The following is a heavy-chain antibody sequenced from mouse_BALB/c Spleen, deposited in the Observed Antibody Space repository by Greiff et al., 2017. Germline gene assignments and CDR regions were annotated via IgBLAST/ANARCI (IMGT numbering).Heavy chain of an antibody. D-gene: IGHD2-4*01. CDR3: ARHYDYDAAY. V-gene: IGHV5-17*02. J-gene: IGHJ3*01. CDR2: ISSGSSTI. Sequence: EVQLVESGGGLVQPGGSRKLSCAASGSTFSSFGMHWVRQAPEKGLEWVAYISSGSSTIYYADTVKGRFTISRDNPKNTLFLQMTSLRSEDTAMYYCARHYDYDAAYWGQGTLVTVSA. CDR1: GSTFSSFG.